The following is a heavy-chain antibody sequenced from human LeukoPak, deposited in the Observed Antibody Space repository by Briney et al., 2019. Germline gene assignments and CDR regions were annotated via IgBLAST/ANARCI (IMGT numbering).Heavy chain of an antibody. CDR3: ARDLMLNDYGDFTPFDI. D-gene: IGHD4-17*01. V-gene: IGHV1-69*13. Sequence: SVKVSCKASGGTFSSYVISWVRQAPGQGLEWMGGIIPMFDTTNYAQKFQGRVTITADESTSTAYMELSSLTSEDTAVYYCARDLMLNDYGDFTPFDIWGQGTMVTVSS. CDR1: GGTFSSYV. J-gene: IGHJ3*02. CDR2: IIPMFDTT.